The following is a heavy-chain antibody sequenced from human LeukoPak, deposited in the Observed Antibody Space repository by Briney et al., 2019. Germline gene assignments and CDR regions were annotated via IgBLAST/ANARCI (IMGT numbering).Heavy chain of an antibody. CDR2: ISWNSGSI. CDR3: AKDEPANDYDSSGPLDY. J-gene: IGHJ4*02. Sequence: PGGSLRLSCAASGFTFDDYGMSWVRQAPGKGLEWVSGISWNSGSIGYADSVKGRFTISRDNAKNSLYLQMNSLRAEDTALYYCAKDEPANDYDSSGPLDYWGQGTLVTVSS. V-gene: IGHV3-9*01. CDR1: GFTFDDYG. D-gene: IGHD3-22*01.